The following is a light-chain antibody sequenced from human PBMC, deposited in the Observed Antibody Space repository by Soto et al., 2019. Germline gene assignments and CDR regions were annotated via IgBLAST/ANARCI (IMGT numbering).Light chain of an antibody. CDR1: QSIRKD. CDR3: QHHNSYLALT. Sequence: DIQMTQAPSSLSASGGDRVTITCRASQSIRKDLGWYQQKPGKAPKRLSYAASTLQNGVPSRFSGSGSGTECTLTISSLQPEDFATYYCQHHNSYLALTVGGGTKVEIK. CDR2: AAS. J-gene: IGKJ4*01. V-gene: IGKV1-17*01.